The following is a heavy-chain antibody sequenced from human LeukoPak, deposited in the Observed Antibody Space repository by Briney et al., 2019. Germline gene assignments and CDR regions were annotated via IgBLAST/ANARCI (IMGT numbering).Heavy chain of an antibody. Sequence: XXXAXXGXXFXDYAXHWVRHAPGKGLEWVSLISGDGGSTYYADSVKGRFTISRDNSKNSLYLQMNSLRTEDTALYYCAKVLCGGDCYLEYQFDYWGQGXXV. CDR1: GXXFXDYA. CDR3: AKVLCGGDCYLEYQFDY. V-gene: IGHV3-43*02. D-gene: IGHD2-21*02. CDR2: ISGDGGST. J-gene: IGHJ4*02.